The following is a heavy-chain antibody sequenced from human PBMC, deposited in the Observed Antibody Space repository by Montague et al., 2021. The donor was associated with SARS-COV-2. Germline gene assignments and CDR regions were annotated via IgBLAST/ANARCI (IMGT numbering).Heavy chain of an antibody. Sequence: SETLSLTCTVSGGSISSYYYCWIRQPPGKGLEWIGYIYYSGSTNXNPXLKSRVTISVDTSKNQFSLKLSPVTAADTAVYYCARVFPRWLQFDPYFDYWGQGTLVTVSS. CDR2: IYYSGST. D-gene: IGHD5-24*01. J-gene: IGHJ4*02. CDR3: ARVFPRWLQFDPYFDY. V-gene: IGHV4-59*01. CDR1: GGSISSYY.